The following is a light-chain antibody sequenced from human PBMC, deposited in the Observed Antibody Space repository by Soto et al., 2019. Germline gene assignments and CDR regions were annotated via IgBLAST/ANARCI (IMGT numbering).Light chain of an antibody. Sequence: QSALTQPASVSGSPGQSITISCTGTSSDVGGYNHVSWYQQHPGKAPKLMIYDVSNWPSGVSNRFSGSKSGNTASLTISGLQAEDEADYYCSSYTSSSTLYVFGTGTKLTVL. CDR3: SSYTSSSTLYV. CDR1: SSDVGGYNH. J-gene: IGLJ1*01. CDR2: DVS. V-gene: IGLV2-14*01.